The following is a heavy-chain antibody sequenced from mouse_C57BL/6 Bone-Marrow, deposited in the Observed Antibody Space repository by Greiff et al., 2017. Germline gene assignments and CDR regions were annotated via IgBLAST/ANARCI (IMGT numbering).Heavy chain of an antibody. CDR3: TLYDGYSPFAY. CDR1: GFNIKDYY. D-gene: IGHD2-3*01. V-gene: IGHV14-1*01. Sequence: EVQLQQSGAELVRPGASVKLSCTASGFNIKDYYMHWVKQRPEQGLEWIGRIDPEDGDTEYAPKFQGKATMTADTSSNTAYLQLSSLTSEDPAVYYCTLYDGYSPFAYWGQGTLVTVSA. CDR2: IDPEDGDT. J-gene: IGHJ3*01.